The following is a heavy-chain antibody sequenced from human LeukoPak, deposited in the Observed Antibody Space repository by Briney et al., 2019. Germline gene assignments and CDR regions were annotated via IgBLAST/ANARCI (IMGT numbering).Heavy chain of an antibody. CDR3: ARGESSGSYYFDY. CDR1: GYTFTGYF. V-gene: IGHV1-2*02. Sequence: ASVRVSCKASGYTFTGYFMHWVRQAPGQGLEWMGWSNPNSGGSNYAQKFQGRVTMTRDTSISTDYMELSRLTSDDTAVYFCARGESSGSYYFDYWGQGTLVTVSS. J-gene: IGHJ4*02. CDR2: SNPNSGGS. D-gene: IGHD1-26*01.